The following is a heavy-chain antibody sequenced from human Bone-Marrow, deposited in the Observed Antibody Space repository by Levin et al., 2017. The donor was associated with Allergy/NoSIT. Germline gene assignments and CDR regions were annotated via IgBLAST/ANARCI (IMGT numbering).Heavy chain of an antibody. CDR3: AREFLGMDV. CDR1: GFPFSDYE. V-gene: IGHV3-48*03. D-gene: IGHD3-3*01. J-gene: IGHJ6*04. Sequence: GESLKISCAASGFPFSDYEMNWVRQTPGKGLECVSYISSSGSTIYYADSVKGRFTISRDNAKNSLSLQMNSLRAEDTAVYYCAREFLGMDVWGKGTTVTVSS. CDR2: ISSSGSTI.